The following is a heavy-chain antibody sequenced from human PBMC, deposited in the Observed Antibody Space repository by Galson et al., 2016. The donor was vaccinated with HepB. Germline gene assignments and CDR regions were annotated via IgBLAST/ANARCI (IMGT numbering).Heavy chain of an antibody. CDR1: SGSISNRNW. D-gene: IGHD6-6*01. V-gene: IGHV4-4*02. Sequence: SETLSLTCTVSSGSISNRNWWNWIRQPPGKGLEWIGEIYHSGNSRYNPSLTSRVTIPVDKSKNQFSLSLTSVTAADTAVYYCARDPRGITARLRGDHTGGFDSWGQGILVTVSS. CDR3: ARDPRGITARLRGDHTGGFDS. J-gene: IGHJ5*01. CDR2: IYHSGNS.